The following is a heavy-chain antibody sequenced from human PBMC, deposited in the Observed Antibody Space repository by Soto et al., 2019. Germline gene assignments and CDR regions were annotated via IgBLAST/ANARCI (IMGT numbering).Heavy chain of an antibody. D-gene: IGHD4-17*01. J-gene: IGHJ3*02. CDR2: INPSGGST. CDR3: ARDPGGYGDYVGAFDI. CDR1: GYTFTSYY. V-gene: IGHV1-46*01. Sequence: ASVKVSCKASGYTFTSYYMHWVRQAPGQGLEWMGIINPSGGSTSYAQKFQGRVTMTRDTSTSTVYMELSSLRSEDTAVYYCARDPGGYGDYVGAFDIWGQGTMVTVSS.